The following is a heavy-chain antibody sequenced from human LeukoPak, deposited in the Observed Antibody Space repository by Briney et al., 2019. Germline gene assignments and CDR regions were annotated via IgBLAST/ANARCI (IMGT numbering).Heavy chain of an antibody. CDR1: GGSISSYH. CDR2: IYTSGST. CDR3: ARDHAAFHGFDI. J-gene: IGHJ3*02. Sequence: SETLSLTCTVSGGSISSYHWSWIRQPAGKGLEWVGSIYTSGSTNYNPSLKSRVTMSVDTSKNQFSLKLSSVTAADTAVYYCARDHAAFHGFDIWGQGTMVTVSS. V-gene: IGHV4-4*07. D-gene: IGHD6-25*01.